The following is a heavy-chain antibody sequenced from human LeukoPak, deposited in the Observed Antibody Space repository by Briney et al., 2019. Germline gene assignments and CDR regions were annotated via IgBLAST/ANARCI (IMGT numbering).Heavy chain of an antibody. CDR2: ISYDGSNK. CDR1: GFTFSSYA. Sequence: PGRSLRLSCAASGFTFSSYAMHWVRQAPGKGLEWVAVISYDGSNKYYADSVKGRFTISRDNSKNTLYLQMNSLRAEDTAVYYCARGGYCSSTSCYSLRFLEWLIFDYWGQGTLVTLSS. V-gene: IGHV3-30-3*01. CDR3: ARGGYCSSTSCYSLRFLEWLIFDY. D-gene: IGHD2-2*02. J-gene: IGHJ4*02.